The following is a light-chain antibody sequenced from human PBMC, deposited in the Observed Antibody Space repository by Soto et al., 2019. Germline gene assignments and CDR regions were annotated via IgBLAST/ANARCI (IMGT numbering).Light chain of an antibody. Sequence: QSALTQPASVSGSPGQSITISCTGTGSDVGIYNLVSWYQQHPGKAPKLMIYEVTKRPSGVSNRFSGSKSGNTASLTISGLQSEDEADYFCCSYAGSSTLFGGGTKVTV. CDR2: EVT. CDR1: GSDVGIYNL. CDR3: CSYAGSSTL. J-gene: IGLJ2*01. V-gene: IGLV2-23*02.